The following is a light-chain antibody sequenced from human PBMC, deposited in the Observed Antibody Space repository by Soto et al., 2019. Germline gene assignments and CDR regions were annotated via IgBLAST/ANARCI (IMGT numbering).Light chain of an antibody. Sequence: DIQMTQSPSSLSTSIGDRVTITCPASQHIGNYLNWYQQRPGKAPKLLMYAASALQTCVPSRFGGSGSGTDFNLTIASLHAEYFGTFYSLQAYNTPRTFGQGTKVDIK. V-gene: IGKV1-39*01. CDR3: LQAYNTPRT. CDR1: QHIGNY. CDR2: AAS. J-gene: IGKJ1*01.